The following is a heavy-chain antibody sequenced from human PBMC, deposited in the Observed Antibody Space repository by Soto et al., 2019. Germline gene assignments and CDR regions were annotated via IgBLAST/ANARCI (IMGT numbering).Heavy chain of an antibody. CDR2: IWYDGSNK. V-gene: IGHV3-33*01. J-gene: IGHJ4*02. CDR3: ARDPLGYCSGGSCGSFDY. Sequence: GGSLRLSCAASGFTFSSYGMHWVRQAPGKGLEWVAVIWYDGSNKYYADSVKGRFTISRDNSKNTLYLQMNSLRAEDTAVYYCARDPLGYCSGGSCGSFDYWGQGT. D-gene: IGHD2-15*01. CDR1: GFTFSSYG.